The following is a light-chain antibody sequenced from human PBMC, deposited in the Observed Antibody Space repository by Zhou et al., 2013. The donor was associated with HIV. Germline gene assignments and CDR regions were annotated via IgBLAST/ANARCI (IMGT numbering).Light chain of an antibody. CDR1: QSIRTW. CDR3: QQLTS. V-gene: IGKV1-5*03. CDR2: GAS. J-gene: IGKJ2*01. Sequence: DIQMTQSPSTLSASIGDTVTITCRASQSIRTWLAWYQQKPGKAPKLLIYGASILESGVPSRFSGSGSDTQFTLTISSLQPDDFATYYCQQLTSFGQGTTLEIK.